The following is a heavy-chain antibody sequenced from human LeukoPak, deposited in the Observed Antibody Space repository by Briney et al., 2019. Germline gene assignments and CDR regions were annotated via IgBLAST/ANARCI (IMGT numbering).Heavy chain of an antibody. Sequence: GGSLRLSCAASGFTFSDYYMSWIRQAPGKGLEWVSYISSSSSYTNYADSVKGRFTISRDNAKNSLYLQMNSLRAEDTAVYYCARGGARLLWFGESPSYGMDVWGKGTTVTVSS. V-gene: IGHV3-11*05. D-gene: IGHD3-10*01. CDR3: ARGGARLLWFGESPSYGMDV. CDR2: ISSSSSYT. J-gene: IGHJ6*04. CDR1: GFTFSDYY.